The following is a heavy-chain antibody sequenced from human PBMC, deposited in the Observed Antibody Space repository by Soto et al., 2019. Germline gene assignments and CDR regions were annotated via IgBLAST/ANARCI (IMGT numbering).Heavy chain of an antibody. D-gene: IGHD4-17*01. CDR3: AKDLGFDDYRDSYDAFDI. Sequence: QVQLVESGGGVVQPGRSLRLSCAASGFTFSSYGMHWVRQAPGKGLEWVAVISYDGSNKYYADSVKGRFTISRDNSKNTLYLQMNSLRAEDTAVYYCAKDLGFDDYRDSYDAFDIWGQGTMVTVSS. V-gene: IGHV3-30*18. J-gene: IGHJ3*02. CDR2: ISYDGSNK. CDR1: GFTFSSYG.